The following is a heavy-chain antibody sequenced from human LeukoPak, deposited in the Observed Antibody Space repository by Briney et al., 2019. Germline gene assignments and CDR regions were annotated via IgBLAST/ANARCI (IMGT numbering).Heavy chain of an antibody. CDR1: GGSISSSGYY. D-gene: IGHD1-26*01. CDR3: TRDSGSWTVDY. Sequence: SETLSLTCTVSGGSISSSGYYWGWIRQPPGQGLEWLGTIDYSGTTYHSPSLKSRVTISIDTSKNHFSLKLNSVTAADTAVYYCTRDSGSWTVDYWGQGTLVTVSS. J-gene: IGHJ4*02. CDR2: IDYSGTT. V-gene: IGHV4-39*02.